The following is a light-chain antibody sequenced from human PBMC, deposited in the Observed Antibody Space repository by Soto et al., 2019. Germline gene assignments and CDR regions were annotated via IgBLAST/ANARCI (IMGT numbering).Light chain of an antibody. CDR3: HHYNSWPPWT. Sequence: EIVMTQSPATLSVSPGERATLSCRASQSVSLNLAWYQQKPGQAPRLLIYGASTRATGIPARFSGSGSGTQFTLTISILPSEDFAVYYCHHYNSWPPWTFGQGTKVYIK. CDR1: QSVSLN. CDR2: GAS. J-gene: IGKJ1*01. V-gene: IGKV3-15*01.